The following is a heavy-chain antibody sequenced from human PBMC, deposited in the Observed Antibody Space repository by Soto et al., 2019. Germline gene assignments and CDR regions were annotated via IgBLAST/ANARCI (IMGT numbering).Heavy chain of an antibody. V-gene: IGHV3-23*01. CDR1: GFTFSNYA. CDR3: AKIAEAVAGTVYGY. J-gene: IGHJ4*02. CDR2: IGGSGGRP. D-gene: IGHD6-19*01. Sequence: GGSLRLSCAASGFTFSNYAMGWVRQAPGKGLAWVSSIGGSGGRPHYGDSVQGRFTISRDNSRNTLYLQMNSLRAEDTAVYYCAKIAEAVAGTVYGYWGRGALVTVSS.